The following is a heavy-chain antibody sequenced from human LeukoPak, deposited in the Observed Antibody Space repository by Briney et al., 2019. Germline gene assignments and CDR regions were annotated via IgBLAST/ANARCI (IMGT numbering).Heavy chain of an antibody. CDR1: GGSIRTDGSY. D-gene: IGHD1-26*01. V-gene: IGHV4-39*02. J-gene: IGHJ6*02. CDR2: IYIDGIT. CDR3: ARLFTRAWEYRYGMDV. Sequence: SETLSLTCTVSGGSIRTDGSYWAWIRQPPGKGLEWNGSIYIDGITHYNSSLQSRVTLSIDTSKNHFSLRLTSVTAADTAVFYCARLFTRAWEYRYGMDVWGQGTAVTVSS.